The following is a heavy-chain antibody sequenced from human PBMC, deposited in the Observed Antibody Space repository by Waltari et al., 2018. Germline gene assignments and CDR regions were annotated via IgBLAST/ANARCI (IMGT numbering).Heavy chain of an antibody. Sequence: QVQLVQSGAEVKKPGASVKVSCRASGYTFNGYYMTWVRQAPGQGLEWMGRINPSRGGTNYAQKFQGRVTMTRDTSISTAYMELSRLRSDDTAVYYCARDRGIGVGATNAFDIWGQGTMVTVSS. J-gene: IGHJ3*02. V-gene: IGHV1-2*06. CDR2: INPSRGGT. D-gene: IGHD1-26*01. CDR3: ARDRGIGVGATNAFDI. CDR1: GYTFNGYY.